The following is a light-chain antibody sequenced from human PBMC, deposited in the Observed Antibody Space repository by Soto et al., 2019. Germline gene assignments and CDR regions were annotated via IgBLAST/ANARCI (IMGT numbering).Light chain of an antibody. CDR3: CSYAHRSPPLYV. V-gene: IGLV2-11*01. J-gene: IGLJ1*01. Sequence: QSAMTQPRSVPGSPGQSVTISCTGTTSDVGGYNYVSWYQQHPGKAPKLMIYDVTKRPSGVPDRFSGSKSGNTASLTISGLQDEDEADYYCCSYAHRSPPLYVFGTGTKVTVL. CDR2: DVT. CDR1: TSDVGGYNY.